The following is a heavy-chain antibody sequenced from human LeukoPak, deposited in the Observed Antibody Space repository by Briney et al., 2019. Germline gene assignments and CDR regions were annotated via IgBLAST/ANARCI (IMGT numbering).Heavy chain of an antibody. J-gene: IGHJ4*02. D-gene: IGHD1-1*01. V-gene: IGHV4-59*11. CDR2: IYYSGGT. Sequence: SETLSLTCTVSGGSISSHYWSWIRQPPGQGLEWIGYIYYSGGTNYNPSLKSRVTISVDTSKNQFSLKLSSVTAADTAVYYCARGGLEGLDWGQGPLVPASS. CDR3: ARGGLEGLD. CDR1: GGSISSHY.